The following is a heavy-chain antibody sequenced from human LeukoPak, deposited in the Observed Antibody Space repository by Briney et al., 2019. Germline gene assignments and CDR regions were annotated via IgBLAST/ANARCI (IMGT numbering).Heavy chain of an antibody. CDR2: IYYSGST. J-gene: IGHJ5*02. D-gene: IGHD2-2*03. V-gene: IGHV4-59*08. Sequence: PSETLSLTCTVSGGSISSYYWSWIRQPPGKGLEWMGYIYYSGSTYYNPSLKSRVTISVDTSKNQFSLKLSSVTAADTAVYYCARHGRFGYCSSTSCSGKNWFDPWGQGTLVTVSS. CDR3: ARHGRFGYCSSTSCSGKNWFDP. CDR1: GGSISSYY.